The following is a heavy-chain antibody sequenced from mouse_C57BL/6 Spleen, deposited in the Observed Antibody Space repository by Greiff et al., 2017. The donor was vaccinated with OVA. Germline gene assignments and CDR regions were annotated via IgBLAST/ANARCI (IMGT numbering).Heavy chain of an antibody. Sequence: VQLQESGPGLVAPSQSLSITCTVSGFSFTSYGVHWVRQPPGKGLEWLVVIWSDGSTTYYSALKSRLSISKDNTKSQVFLKMHSLQTDDTAMYYCARHYGYDVGYFDVWGTGTTVTVSS. CDR2: IWSDGST. V-gene: IGHV2-6*03. D-gene: IGHD2-2*01. CDR1: GFSFTSYG. J-gene: IGHJ1*03. CDR3: ARHYGYDVGYFDV.